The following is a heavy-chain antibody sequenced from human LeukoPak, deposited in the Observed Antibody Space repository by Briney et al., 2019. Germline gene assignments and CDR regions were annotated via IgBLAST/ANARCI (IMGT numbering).Heavy chain of an antibody. Sequence: ASVKVSCKASGYTFTSYYMHWVRQAPGQGLEWMGIINPSGGSTSYAQKFQGRVTMTRDTSISTAYMELSRLRSDDTAVYYCARLRLEAGGYFDYWGQGTLVTVSS. CDR3: ARLRLEAGGYFDY. CDR2: INPSGGST. J-gene: IGHJ4*02. CDR1: GYTFTSYY. V-gene: IGHV1-46*01. D-gene: IGHD3-16*01.